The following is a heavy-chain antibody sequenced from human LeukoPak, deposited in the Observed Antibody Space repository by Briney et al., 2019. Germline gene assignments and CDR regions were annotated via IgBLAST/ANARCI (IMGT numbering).Heavy chain of an antibody. CDR2: ISGYNGNT. Sequence: ASVQVSCKTSGYTFTSYGVGWMRQAPGQGLEWMGWISGYNGNTNYAQKVQGRVTMTTDTSTSTAYMELRSLTSDDTAVYYCARDAPTPRLTPDYWGQGSPVTVSP. CDR3: ARDAPTPRLTPDY. J-gene: IGHJ4*02. V-gene: IGHV1-18*01. D-gene: IGHD2-15*01. CDR1: GYTFTSYG.